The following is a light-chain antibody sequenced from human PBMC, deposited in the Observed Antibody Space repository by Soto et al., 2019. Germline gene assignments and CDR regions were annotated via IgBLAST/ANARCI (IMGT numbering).Light chain of an antibody. V-gene: IGLV1-40*01. J-gene: IGLJ1*01. CDR2: NNN. Sequence: QSVLTQPPSVSGAPGQRVTISCTGSSSNIGAGYDVHWYQQLPGTAPKRLIYNNNQRPSGVPDRFSASKSGTSASLAIRGLRSDDEADYYCSSWDGSLSGYVFGAVTKVTVL. CDR3: SSWDGSLSGYV. CDR1: SSNIGAGYD.